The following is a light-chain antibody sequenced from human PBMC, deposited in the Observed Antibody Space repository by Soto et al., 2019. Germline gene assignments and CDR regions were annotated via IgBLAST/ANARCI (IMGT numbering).Light chain of an antibody. Sequence: QSALTQPRSVSGSPGQSVTISCTGTSSDVGGYNYVSWYQQHPGKAPKLVIYDVTKRPSGVLDRFSGSKSGNTASLTISGLKAEDEADYYCCSYAGSYTYVFGTGTKLTVL. CDR2: DVT. V-gene: IGLV2-11*01. CDR3: CSYAGSYTYV. CDR1: SSDVGGYNY. J-gene: IGLJ1*01.